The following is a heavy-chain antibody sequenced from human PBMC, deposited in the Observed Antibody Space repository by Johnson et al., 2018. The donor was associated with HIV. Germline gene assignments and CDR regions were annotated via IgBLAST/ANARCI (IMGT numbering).Heavy chain of an antibody. J-gene: IGHJ3*02. D-gene: IGHD2-21*02. CDR2: INSDGSST. CDR3: ARDWRAYCGGDCYSNAFDI. V-gene: IGHV3-74*01. Sequence: VQLVESGGGLVQPGGSLRLSCAASGFTFSSYWMHWVRQAPGKGLVWVSRINSDGSSTSYADSVKGRFTISRDNAKNTLYLQMNSLRAEDTAVYYWARDWRAYCGGDCYSNAFDIWGQGTMVTVSS. CDR1: GFTFSSYW.